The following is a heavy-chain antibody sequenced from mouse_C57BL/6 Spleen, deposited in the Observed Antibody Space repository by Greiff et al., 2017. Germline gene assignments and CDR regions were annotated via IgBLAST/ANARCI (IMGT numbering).Heavy chain of an antibody. CDR3: ARCGGDYGGAMDY. J-gene: IGHJ4*01. D-gene: IGHD2-4*01. V-gene: IGHV1-50*01. CDR2: IDPSDSYT. CDR1: GYTFTSYW. Sequence: QVHVKQPGAELVKPGASVKLSCKASGYTFTSYWMQWVKQRPGQGLEWIGEIDPSDSYTNYNQKFKGKATLTVDTSSSTAYMQLSSLTSEDSAVYDWARCGGDYGGAMDYWGQGTSVTVSS.